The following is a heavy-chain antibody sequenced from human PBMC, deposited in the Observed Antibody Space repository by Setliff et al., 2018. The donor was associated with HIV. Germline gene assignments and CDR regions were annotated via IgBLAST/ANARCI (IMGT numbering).Heavy chain of an antibody. J-gene: IGHJ4*02. D-gene: IGHD3-22*01. Sequence: SETLSLTCAVSGYSLSSDYYWGWIRQPPGKGLEWIASIYHSGSTYYNPSLKSRVTISVDTSKNQFSLKLSSVTAADTAVYYCARDRLTYYFDYWGQGILVTVSS. CDR3: ARDRLTYYFDY. CDR1: GYSLSSDYY. CDR2: IYHSGST. V-gene: IGHV4-38-2*02.